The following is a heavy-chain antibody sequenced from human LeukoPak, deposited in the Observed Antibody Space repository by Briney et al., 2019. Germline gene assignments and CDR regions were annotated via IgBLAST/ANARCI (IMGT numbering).Heavy chain of an antibody. CDR3: ARGLEAGYYDSSGYPRFDY. CDR1: GGTFSGYA. Sequence: GASVKVSCKASGGTFSGYAISWVRQAPGQGLEWMGGIIPIFGTANYAQKFQGRVTITADESTSTAYMELSSLRSEDTAVYYCARGLEAGYYDSSGYPRFDYWGQGTLVTVSS. V-gene: IGHV1-69*13. CDR2: IIPIFGTA. J-gene: IGHJ4*02. D-gene: IGHD3-22*01.